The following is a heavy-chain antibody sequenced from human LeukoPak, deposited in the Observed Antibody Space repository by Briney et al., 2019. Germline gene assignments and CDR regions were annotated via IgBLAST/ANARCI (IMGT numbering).Heavy chain of an antibody. V-gene: IGHV3-23*01. Sequence: ASVKVSCKASGGTFSSYAMSWVRQAPGKGLEWVSAISGSGGSTYYADSVKGRFTISRDNSKNTLYLQMNSLRAEDTAVYYCAKDDAAAGCTFDYWGQGTLVTVSS. D-gene: IGHD6-13*01. CDR2: ISGSGGST. J-gene: IGHJ4*02. CDR3: AKDDAAAGCTFDY. CDR1: GGTFSSYA.